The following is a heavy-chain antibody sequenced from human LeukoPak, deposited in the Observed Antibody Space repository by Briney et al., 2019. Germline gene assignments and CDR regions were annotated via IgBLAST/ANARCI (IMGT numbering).Heavy chain of an antibody. D-gene: IGHD3-22*01. CDR1: GYTFTGYY. V-gene: IGHV1-2*02. Sequence: ASVKVSCKASGYTFTGYYMHWVRQAPGQGIEWMGWINPNSGGTNYAQKFQVRVTMTTDTSTSTAYMELRSLRSDDTAVYYCARVERITMIVVVIDAFDIWGQGTMVTVSS. CDR2: INPNSGGT. J-gene: IGHJ3*02. CDR3: ARVERITMIVVVIDAFDI.